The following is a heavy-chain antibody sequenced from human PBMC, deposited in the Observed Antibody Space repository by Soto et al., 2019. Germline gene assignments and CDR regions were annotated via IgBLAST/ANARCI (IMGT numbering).Heavy chain of an antibody. J-gene: IGHJ4*02. CDR2: INPNSGGT. CDR3: AREIAVAGTAAVDY. Sequence: ASVKVYCKASGYTFTGYYIHCVRQAPGQGLEWMGWINPNSGGTNYAQKFQGWVTMTRDTSISTAYMELSRLRSDDTAVYYCAREIAVAGTAAVDYWGQGTLVTVSS. D-gene: IGHD6-19*01. CDR1: GYTFTGYY. V-gene: IGHV1-2*04.